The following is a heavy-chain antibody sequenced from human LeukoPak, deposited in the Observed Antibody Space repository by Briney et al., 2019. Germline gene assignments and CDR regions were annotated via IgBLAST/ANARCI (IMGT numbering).Heavy chain of an antibody. Sequence: GGSLRLSCAASGFTFSSYSMNWVRQAPGKGLEWVSSISSSSSYIYYADSVKGRFTISRDNAKNSLYLQMNSLRAEDTAVYYCARQGGLAFWEVVPAASPPRVPDNDYWGQGTLVTVSS. D-gene: IGHD2-2*01. V-gene: IGHV3-21*01. CDR3: ARQGGLAFWEVVPAASPPRVPDNDY. J-gene: IGHJ4*02. CDR2: ISSSSSYI. CDR1: GFTFSSYS.